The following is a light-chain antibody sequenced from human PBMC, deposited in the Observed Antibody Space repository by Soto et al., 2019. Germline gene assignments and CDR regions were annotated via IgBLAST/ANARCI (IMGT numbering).Light chain of an antibody. CDR1: SSNIGAGYD. CDR3: QSYDGTLSGSYV. V-gene: IGLV1-40*01. Sequence: SVLTQPPSVSGAPGQRVTISCTGSSSNIGAGYDVHWYQQLPGTAPKLVMYGTTNRPSGVPDRFSGSKSGTSASLAITGLQAEDEADYYCQSYDGTLSGSYVFGTGNKVTDL. J-gene: IGLJ1*01. CDR2: GTT.